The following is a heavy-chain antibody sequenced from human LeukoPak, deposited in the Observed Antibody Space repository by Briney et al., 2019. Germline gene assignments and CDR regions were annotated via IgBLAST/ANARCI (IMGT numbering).Heavy chain of an antibody. Sequence: ASVKVSCKASGGTFSSYAISWVRQAPGQGLEWMGGIIPIFGTANYAQKFQGRVTITADKSTSTAYMELSSLRSEDTAVYYCARELLWFGELSYAFDIWGQGTMVTVSS. J-gene: IGHJ3*02. CDR1: GGTFSSYA. V-gene: IGHV1-69*06. D-gene: IGHD3-10*01. CDR2: IIPIFGTA. CDR3: ARELLWFGELSYAFDI.